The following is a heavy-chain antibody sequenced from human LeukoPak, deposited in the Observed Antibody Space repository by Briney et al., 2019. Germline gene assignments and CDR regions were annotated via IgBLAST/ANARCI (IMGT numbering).Heavy chain of an antibody. CDR2: INWNGGST. V-gene: IGHV3-20*04. Sequence: GGSLRLSCAASGFTFDDYGMSWVRQAPGKVLEWVSGINWNGGSTGYADSVKGRFTISRDNAKNSLYLQMNSLRAEETALYYCARPYRYSSSWYFDYWGQGTLVTVSS. CDR3: ARPYRYSSSWYFDY. CDR1: GFTFDDYG. J-gene: IGHJ4*02. D-gene: IGHD6-13*01.